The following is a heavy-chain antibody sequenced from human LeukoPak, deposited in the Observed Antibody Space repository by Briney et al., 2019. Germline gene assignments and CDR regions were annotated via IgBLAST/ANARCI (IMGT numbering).Heavy chain of an antibody. CDR1: GVSMTGYY. V-gene: IGHV4-4*09. CDR2: IYSSGST. D-gene: IGHD5-12*01. CDR3: ASGGYSGYDYGR. Sequence: PSETLSLTCSVSGVSMTGYYWSWIRQAPGKAPEWIGYIYSSGSTNYNPSLNSRVTMSLDASKNQFSLKLSSVTAADTAVYYCASGGYSGYDYGRWGQGTLVTVSS. J-gene: IGHJ4*02.